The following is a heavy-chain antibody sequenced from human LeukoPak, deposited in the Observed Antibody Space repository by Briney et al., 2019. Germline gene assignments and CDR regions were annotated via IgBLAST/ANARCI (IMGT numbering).Heavy chain of an antibody. Sequence: SETLSLTCTVSGGSISYYYWSWIRQSAGKGLEWIGRVYTSGSTNDNPSLKSRVTMSVDTSKNQFSLKLSSVTAADTAVYYCARGVSSYYDILTGWDAYYYYMDVWGKGTTVTISS. CDR3: ARGVSSYYDILTGWDAYYYYMDV. D-gene: IGHD3-9*01. V-gene: IGHV4-4*07. J-gene: IGHJ6*03. CDR2: VYTSGST. CDR1: GGSISYYY.